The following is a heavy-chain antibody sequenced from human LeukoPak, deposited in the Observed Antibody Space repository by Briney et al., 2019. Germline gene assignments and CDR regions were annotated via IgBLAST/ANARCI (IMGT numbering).Heavy chain of an antibody. D-gene: IGHD6-19*01. V-gene: IGHV4-61*02. Sequence: SETLSLTCTVSGGSISSGSYYWSWIRQPAGKGLEWIGRIYTSGSTNYNPSLKSRVTISVDTSKNQFSLKLSSVTAADTAVYYCARVLSSYYYYYMDVWGKGTTVTVPS. J-gene: IGHJ6*03. CDR1: GGSISSGSYY. CDR2: IYTSGST. CDR3: ARVLSSYYYYYMDV.